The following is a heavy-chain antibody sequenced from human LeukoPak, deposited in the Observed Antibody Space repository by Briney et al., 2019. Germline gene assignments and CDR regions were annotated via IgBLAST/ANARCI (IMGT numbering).Heavy chain of an antibody. CDR3: ARDQVTMVRGVIRY. J-gene: IGHJ4*02. D-gene: IGHD3-10*01. Sequence: RASVKVSCKASGYTFTGYYMHWVRQAPGQGLEWMGWINPNSGGTNYAQKFQGRVTMTRDTSISTAYMELSRLRSDDTAVYYCARDQVTMVRGVIRYWGQGTLVTVSS. V-gene: IGHV1-2*02. CDR2: INPNSGGT. CDR1: GYTFTGYY.